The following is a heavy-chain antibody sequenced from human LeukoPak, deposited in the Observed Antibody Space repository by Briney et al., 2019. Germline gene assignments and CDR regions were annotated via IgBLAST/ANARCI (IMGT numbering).Heavy chain of an antibody. CDR3: ARDQDGSGRLTFDY. CDR1: GYTLTELS. J-gene: IGHJ4*02. Sequence: ASVKVSCKVSGYTLTELSMHWVRQAPGKGLEWMGGFDPEDGETIYAQKFQGRVTMTEDTSTDTAYMELRSLRSDDTAVYYCARDQDGSGRLTFDYWGQGTLVTVSS. D-gene: IGHD3-10*01. V-gene: IGHV1-24*01. CDR2: FDPEDGET.